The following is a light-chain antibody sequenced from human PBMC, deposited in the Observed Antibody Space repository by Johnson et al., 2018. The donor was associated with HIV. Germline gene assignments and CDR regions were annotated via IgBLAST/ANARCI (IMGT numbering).Light chain of an antibody. CDR3: GTWDASLSAGGV. J-gene: IGLJ1*01. Sequence: QSVLTQPPSVSSAPGQKVTISCSGSSSNIANNYVSWYQQIPGTAPKLLIYDNNKRPSGIPDRFSCSKSGTSATLDITGLQTGDEADYYCGTWDASLSAGGVFGTGTKVTVL. CDR1: SSNIANNY. V-gene: IGLV1-51*01. CDR2: DNN.